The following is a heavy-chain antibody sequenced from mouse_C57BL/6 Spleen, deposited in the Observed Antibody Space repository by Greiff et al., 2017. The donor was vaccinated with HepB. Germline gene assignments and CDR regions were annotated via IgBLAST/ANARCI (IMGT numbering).Heavy chain of an antibody. J-gene: IGHJ1*03. CDR2: ISSGGSYT. CDR1: GFTFSSYG. D-gene: IGHD1-1*01. V-gene: IGHV5-6*02. Sequence: DVKLVESGGDLVKPGGSLKLSCAASGFTFSSYGMSWVRQTPDKRLEWVATISSGGSYTYYPDSVKGRFTISRDNAKNTLYLQMSSLKSEDTAMYYCARLPYYYGSSFDWYFDVWGTGTTVTVSS. CDR3: ARLPYYYGSSFDWYFDV.